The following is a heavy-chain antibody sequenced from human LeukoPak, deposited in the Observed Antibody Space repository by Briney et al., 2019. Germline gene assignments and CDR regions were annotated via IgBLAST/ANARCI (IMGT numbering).Heavy chain of an antibody. CDR1: GFTLSSYA. J-gene: IGHJ4*02. Sequence: GGSLRLSCASSGFTLSSYAMSWVRQGPGKGLEWVSAISVTGNTYHADSVRGRFTISRDNSKNTLYLQMNSLRAEDTAVYYCARDGATVTNYFDYWGQGTLVTVSS. CDR2: ISVTGNT. V-gene: IGHV3-23*01. D-gene: IGHD4-11*01. CDR3: ARDGATVTNYFDY.